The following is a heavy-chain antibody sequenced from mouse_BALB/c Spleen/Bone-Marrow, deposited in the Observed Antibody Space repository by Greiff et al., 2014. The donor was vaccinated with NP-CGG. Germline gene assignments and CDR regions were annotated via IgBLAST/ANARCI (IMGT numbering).Heavy chain of an antibody. V-gene: IGHV3-1*02. Sequence: EVKLMESGPDLVKPSQSLSLTCTVTGYSITSGYSWHWIRQFPGNKLEWMGYIHYSGSTNYNPSLKSRISITRDTSKNKFFLQLNSVTTEDTASYYCARDRGYHAMDYWGQGTSVTVSS. CDR2: IHYSGST. J-gene: IGHJ4*01. CDR3: ARDRGYHAMDY. CDR1: GYSITSGYS.